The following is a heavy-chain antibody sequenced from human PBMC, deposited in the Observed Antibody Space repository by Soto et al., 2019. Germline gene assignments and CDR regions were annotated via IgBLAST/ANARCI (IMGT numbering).Heavy chain of an antibody. V-gene: IGHV1-69*13. D-gene: IGHD5-18*01. J-gene: IGHJ6*02. CDR2: IIPIFGTA. CDR3: ARAQLHSYGYYYYYGMDV. Sequence: GASVKVSCKASGGTFSSYAISWVRQAPGQGLEWMGGIIPIFGTANYAQKFQGRVTITADESTSTAYMELSSLRSEDTAVYYCARAQLHSYGYYYYYGMDVWGQGTTVTVSS. CDR1: GGTFSSYA.